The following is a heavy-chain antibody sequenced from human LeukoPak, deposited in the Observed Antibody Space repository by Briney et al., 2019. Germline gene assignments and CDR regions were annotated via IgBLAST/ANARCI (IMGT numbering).Heavy chain of an antibody. CDR3: ARKLWSYYFDY. CDR2: IYYSGST. CDR1: GGSISSSSYY. Sequence: PSETLSLTCTVSGGSISSSSYYWGWIRQLPGKGLEWIGSIYYSGSTYYNPSLKSRVTISIDTSKNQFSLKLNSVTAADTAVYYCARKLWSYYFDYWGQGTLVTVSS. D-gene: IGHD3-10*01. J-gene: IGHJ4*02. V-gene: IGHV4-39*01.